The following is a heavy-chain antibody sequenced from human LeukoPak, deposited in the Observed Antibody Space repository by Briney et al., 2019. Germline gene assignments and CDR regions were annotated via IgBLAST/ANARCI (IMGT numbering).Heavy chain of an antibody. CDR1: GYTFNHHG. CDR3: ARDPSNTSGRYQYFDL. Sequence: ASVKVSCKASGYTFNHHGITRVRQAPGQGLEWMGWISAFNGDTNYAQEFQGRVTMTTDTSTTTAYMELRSLRSDDTALYYCARDPSNTSGRYQYFDLWGRGTLVTVSS. D-gene: IGHD6-19*01. J-gene: IGHJ2*01. CDR2: ISAFNGDT. V-gene: IGHV1-18*01.